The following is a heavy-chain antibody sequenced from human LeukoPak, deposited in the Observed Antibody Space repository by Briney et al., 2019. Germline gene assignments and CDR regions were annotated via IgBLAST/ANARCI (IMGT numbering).Heavy chain of an antibody. Sequence: ASVKVSCKASGYTFTSFGISWVRQAPGQGLEWMGWISAYTGSTKYAQELQGRVTLTTDTSTSTAFMELRSLRSDDTAVYYCARDSLEWLLFLYSDGMDVWGQGTTVTVS. CDR2: ISAYTGST. CDR3: ARDSLEWLLFLYSDGMDV. CDR1: GYTFTSFG. V-gene: IGHV1-18*01. D-gene: IGHD3-3*01. J-gene: IGHJ6*02.